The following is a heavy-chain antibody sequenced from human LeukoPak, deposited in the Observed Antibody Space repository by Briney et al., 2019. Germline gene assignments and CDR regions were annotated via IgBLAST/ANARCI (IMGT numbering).Heavy chain of an antibody. CDR2: IYTSGST. D-gene: IGHD1-26*01. CDR3: ARARVGATRLYYYYMDV. V-gene: IGHV4-4*07. CDR1: GGSISSYY. Sequence: SETLSLTCTVSGGSISSYYWSWIRQPAGKGLEWIGRIYTSGSTNYNPSLKSRVTMSVDTSKNQFSLKLSSVTAADTAVYYCARARVGATRLYYYYMDVWGKGTTVTVSS. J-gene: IGHJ6*03.